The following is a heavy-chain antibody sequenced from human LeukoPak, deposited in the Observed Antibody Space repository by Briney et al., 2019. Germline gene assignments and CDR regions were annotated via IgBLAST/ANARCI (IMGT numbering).Heavy chain of an antibody. CDR2: FIPVLGTA. Sequence: SVKVSCKASGGIFSDYALNWVRQAPGQGLEWMGVFIPVLGTANSTQNFQDRVSITADISTHTVYMELSSPKSEDTAVYFCAGIPVFGVVLHQEPVWGKGTTVTVSS. CDR3: AGIPVFGVVLHQEPV. J-gene: IGHJ6*04. D-gene: IGHD3-3*01. CDR1: GGIFSDYA. V-gene: IGHV1-69*10.